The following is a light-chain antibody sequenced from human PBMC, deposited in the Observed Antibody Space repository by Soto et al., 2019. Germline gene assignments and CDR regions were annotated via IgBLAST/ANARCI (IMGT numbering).Light chain of an antibody. V-gene: IGKV3-20*01. CDR2: GAS. CDR3: QQYSSSPLT. CDR1: QSVSSK. J-gene: IGKJ4*01. Sequence: EIVLTQSPGTLSLSPGERATLSCRASQSVSSKLAWYQRKPGQAPRLLIYGASTRATDVPARFSGSGSGTDFTLTISRLEPEDFAVYHCQQYSSSPLTFGGGTKVDIK.